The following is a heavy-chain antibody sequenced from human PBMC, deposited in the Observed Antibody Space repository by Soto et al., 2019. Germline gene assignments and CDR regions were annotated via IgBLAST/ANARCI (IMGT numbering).Heavy chain of an antibody. V-gene: IGHV1-58*01. CDR3: ARKIYDYGGNSGYYYYGMDV. Sequence: GASVKVSCKASGFTFTSSAVQWVRQARGQRLEWIGWIVVGSGNTNYAQKFQERVTITRDMSTSTAYMELSSLRSEDTAVYYCARKIYDYGGNSGYYYYGMDVWGQGTTVTVSS. CDR1: GFTFTSSA. J-gene: IGHJ6*02. CDR2: IVVGSGNT. D-gene: IGHD4-17*01.